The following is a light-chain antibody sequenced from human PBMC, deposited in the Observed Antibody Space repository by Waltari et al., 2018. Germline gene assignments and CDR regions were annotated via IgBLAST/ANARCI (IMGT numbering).Light chain of an antibody. CDR1: HSVTWY. Sequence: EIVLTQSPATLSLSPGERATLPCTASHSVTWYLAWYQQRPGQAPRLLIYDASNMATGIPARFSGSGSETDFTLTISSLQPEDSAVYYCQQRRNWPLTFGGGTKVEIK. J-gene: IGKJ4*01. CDR2: DAS. CDR3: QQRRNWPLT. V-gene: IGKV3-11*01.